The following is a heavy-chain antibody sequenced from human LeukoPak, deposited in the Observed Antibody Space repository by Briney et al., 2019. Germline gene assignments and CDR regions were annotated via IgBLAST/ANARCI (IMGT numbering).Heavy chain of an antibody. CDR1: GGTFSSYA. D-gene: IGHD4-11*01. V-gene: IGHV1-69*05. CDR3: ARLGSGSNSYTLDY. Sequence: SVKASCKASGGTFSSYAISWVRQAPGQGLEWMGRIIPIFGTANYAQKFQGRVTITTDESTSTAYMELSGLRSEDTAVYYCARLGSGSNSYTLDYWGQGTLVTVSS. CDR2: IIPIFGTA. J-gene: IGHJ4*02.